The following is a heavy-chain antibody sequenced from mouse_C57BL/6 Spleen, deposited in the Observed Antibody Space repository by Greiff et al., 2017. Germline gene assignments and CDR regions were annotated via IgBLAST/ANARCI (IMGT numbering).Heavy chain of an antibody. CDR2: ISGGGGNT. Sequence: EVKLVESGGGLVKPGGSLKLSCGASGFTFSSYTMSWVRQTPEKRLEWVATISGGGGNTYYPDSVKGRFTISRDNAKNTLYLQVSSLRSEDTALYYCASPPLDYGSRWYFDVWGTGTTVTVSS. J-gene: IGHJ1*03. CDR1: GFTFSSYT. CDR3: ASPPLDYGSRWYFDV. D-gene: IGHD1-1*01. V-gene: IGHV5-9*01.